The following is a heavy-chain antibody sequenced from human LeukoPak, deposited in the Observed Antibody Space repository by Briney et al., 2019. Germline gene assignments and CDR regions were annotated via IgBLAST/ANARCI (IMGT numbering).Heavy chain of an antibody. V-gene: IGHV4-34*01. D-gene: IGHD3-10*01. CDR2: INHSGST. Sequence: SETLSLTCAVYGVSFSGYYWSWIRQPPGKGLEWIGEINHSGSTNYNPSLNSRVTISVDTSKNQFSLKLSSVTAADTAVYYCERNPIGGSEKIFDYWGQGTMVTVSS. CDR1: GVSFSGYY. J-gene: IGHJ4*02. CDR3: ERNPIGGSEKIFDY.